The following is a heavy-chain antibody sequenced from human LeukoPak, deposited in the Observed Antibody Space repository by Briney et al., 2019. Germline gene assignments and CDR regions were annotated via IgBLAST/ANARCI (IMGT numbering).Heavy chain of an antibody. CDR2: IIPIFGTA. Sequence: SVKVSCKASGGTFSSYAISWVRQAPGQGLEWMGGIIPIFGTANYAQKFQGRVTITTDESTSTAYMELSSLRSEDTAVYYCATANNPYDSSGYYYPRPVDYWGQGTLVTVSS. CDR1: GGTFSSYA. J-gene: IGHJ4*02. D-gene: IGHD3-22*01. V-gene: IGHV1-69*05. CDR3: ATANNPYDSSGYYYPRPVDY.